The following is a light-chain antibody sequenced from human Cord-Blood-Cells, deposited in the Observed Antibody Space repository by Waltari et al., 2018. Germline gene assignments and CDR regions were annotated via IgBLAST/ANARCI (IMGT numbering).Light chain of an antibody. CDR1: QSISSW. J-gene: IGKJ4*01. Sequence: DIQMTQSPSTLSASVGDRVTITCRASQSISSWLAWYQQKPGKAPKLLIYKASSLESGVPSRFSGSGSGIEFTLTISSLQPDDFATYYCQQYNSYSATFGGGTKVEIK. CDR2: KAS. CDR3: QQYNSYSAT. V-gene: IGKV1-5*03.